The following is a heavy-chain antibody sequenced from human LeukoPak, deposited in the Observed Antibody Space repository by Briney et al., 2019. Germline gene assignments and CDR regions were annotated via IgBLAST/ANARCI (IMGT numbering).Heavy chain of an antibody. CDR3: ARDPVAAAGRGYFQH. D-gene: IGHD6-13*01. V-gene: IGHV1-46*01. J-gene: IGHJ1*01. CDR1: GYTFTSYY. CDR2: INPSGGST. Sequence: ASVKVSCKASGYTFTSYYMHWVRQAPGQGLEWMGIINPSGGSTSYAQEFQGRVTMTRDTSTSSVYMELSSLRSEDTAVYYCARDPVAAAGRGYFQHWGQGTLVTVSS.